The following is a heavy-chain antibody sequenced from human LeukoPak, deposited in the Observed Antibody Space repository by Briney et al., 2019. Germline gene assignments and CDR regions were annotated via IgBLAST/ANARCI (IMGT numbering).Heavy chain of an antibody. V-gene: IGHV3-30*02. J-gene: IGHJ4*02. CDR3: AKDPHYGSGSYYPLYYFDY. CDR1: GFTFSSYG. CDR2: IRYDGSNK. D-gene: IGHD3-10*01. Sequence: LTGGSLRLSCAASGFTFSSYGMHWVRQAPGKGLEWVAFIRYDGSNKYYADSVKGRFTISRDNSKNTLYLQMNSLRAEDTAVYYCAKDPHYGSGSYYPLYYFDYWGQGTLVTVSS.